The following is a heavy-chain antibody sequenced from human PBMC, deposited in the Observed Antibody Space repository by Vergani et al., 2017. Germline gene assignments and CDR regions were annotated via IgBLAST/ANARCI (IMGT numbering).Heavy chain of an antibody. D-gene: IGHD5-18*01. CDR3: ARASGRGYSYGRSIGY. J-gene: IGHJ4*02. V-gene: IGHV1-58*01. Sequence: QMQLVQSGPEVKKPGTSVKVSCKASGFTFTSSAVQWVRQARGQRLEWIGWIVVGSGNTNYAQKFQERVTITRDMSTSTAYMELSSLRSEDTAVYYCARASGRGYSYGRSIGYWGQGTLVTVSS. CDR2: IVVGSGNT. CDR1: GFTFTSSA.